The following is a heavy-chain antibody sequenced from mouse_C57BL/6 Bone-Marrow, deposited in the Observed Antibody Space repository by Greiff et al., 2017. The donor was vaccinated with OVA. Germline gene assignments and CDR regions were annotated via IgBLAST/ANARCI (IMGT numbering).Heavy chain of an antibody. CDR1: GFNIKDYY. CDR3: ARRLLRGDWYFDV. D-gene: IGHD2-3*01. J-gene: IGHJ1*03. CDR2: IDPEDGET. V-gene: IGHV14-2*01. Sequence: EVQRVESGAELVKPGASVKLSCTASGFNIKDYYMHWVKQRTEQGLEWIGRIDPEDGETKYAPKFQGKATITADTSSNTAYLQLSSLTSEDTAVYYCARRLLRGDWYFDVWGTGTTVTVSS.